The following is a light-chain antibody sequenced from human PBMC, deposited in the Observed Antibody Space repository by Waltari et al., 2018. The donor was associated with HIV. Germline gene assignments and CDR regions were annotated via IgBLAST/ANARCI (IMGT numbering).Light chain of an antibody. V-gene: IGKV3-15*01. CDR1: QSISNN. J-gene: IGKJ3*01. Sequence: EIVMTQSPDTLSVSPGEGAPLSCRASQSISNNLAWYQQKPGQAPRLLIYGASTRATGIPAGFSGNGSGTEFSLTISSLQSEDFAVYSCQQYSNWPLTFGPGTKVDIK. CDR2: GAS. CDR3: QQYSNWPLT.